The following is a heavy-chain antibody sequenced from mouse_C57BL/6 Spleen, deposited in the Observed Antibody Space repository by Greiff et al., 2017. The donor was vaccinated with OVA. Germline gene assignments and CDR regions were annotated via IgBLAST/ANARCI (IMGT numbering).Heavy chain of an antibody. CDR1: GYTFTDYN. CDR3: ARSEDGYYDFDY. J-gene: IGHJ2*01. Sequence: EVKLQESGPELVKPGASVKIPCKASGYTFTDYNMDWVKQSHGKSLEWIGDINPNNGGTIYNQKFKGKATLTVDKSSSTAYMELRSLTSEDTAVYYCARSEDGYYDFDYWGQGTTLTVSS. V-gene: IGHV1-18*01. CDR2: INPNNGGT. D-gene: IGHD2-3*01.